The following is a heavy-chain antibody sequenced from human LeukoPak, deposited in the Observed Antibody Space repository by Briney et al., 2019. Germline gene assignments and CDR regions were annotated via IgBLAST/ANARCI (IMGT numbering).Heavy chain of an antibody. Sequence: SETLSLTCTVSGGSISSSSYYWGWIRQPPGKGLEWIGSIYYSGSTYYNPSLKSRVTISVDTSKNQFSLKLSSVTAADTAVYYCARGGRIVATAYFDYWGQGTLVTVSS. D-gene: IGHD5-12*01. CDR3: ARGGRIVATAYFDY. CDR2: IYYSGST. J-gene: IGHJ4*02. V-gene: IGHV4-39*07. CDR1: GGSISSSSYY.